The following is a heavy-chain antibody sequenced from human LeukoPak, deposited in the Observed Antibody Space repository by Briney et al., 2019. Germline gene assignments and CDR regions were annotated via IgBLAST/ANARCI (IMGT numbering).Heavy chain of an antibody. CDR3: ARDQDYVWGSSHIDY. V-gene: IGHV6-1*01. D-gene: IGHD3-16*01. CDR1: GDSVSSNSAA. J-gene: IGHJ4*02. CDR2: TYYRSKWYN. Sequence: SQTLSLTCAISGDSVSSNSAAWNWIRQSPSRGPEWLGRTYYRSKWYNDYALSVKSRITINPDTSKNQFSLQLNSVTPEDTAVYYCARDQDYVWGSSHIDYWGQGTLVTVSS.